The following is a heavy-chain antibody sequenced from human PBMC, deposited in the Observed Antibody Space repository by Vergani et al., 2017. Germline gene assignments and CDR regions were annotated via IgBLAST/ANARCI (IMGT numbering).Heavy chain of an antibody. V-gene: IGHV3-21*01. CDR3: ARDPASYNWFDP. D-gene: IGHD2-2*01. CDR1: GFTFSSYS. Sequence: VQLVESGGGVVQPGRSLRLSCAASGFTFSSYSMNWVRQAPGKGLEWVSSISSSSSYIYYADSVKGRFTISRDNAKNSLYLQMNSLRAEDTAVYYCARDPASYNWFDPWGQGTLVTVSS. J-gene: IGHJ5*02. CDR2: ISSSSSYI.